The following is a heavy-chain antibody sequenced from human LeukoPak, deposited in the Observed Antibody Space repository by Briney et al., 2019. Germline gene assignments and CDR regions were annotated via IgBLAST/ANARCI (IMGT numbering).Heavy chain of an antibody. V-gene: IGHV1-3*01. CDR1: GYTFTSYA. CDR2: INAGNGNT. Sequence: ASVKVSCKASGYTFTSYAMHWVRQAPGQRLEWMGWINAGNGNTKYSQEFQGRVTMTRDTSISTAYMELSRLRSDDTAVYYCARDRSVDDFWSGYYQNWFDPWGQGTLVTVSS. D-gene: IGHD3-3*01. CDR3: ARDRSVDDFWSGYYQNWFDP. J-gene: IGHJ5*02.